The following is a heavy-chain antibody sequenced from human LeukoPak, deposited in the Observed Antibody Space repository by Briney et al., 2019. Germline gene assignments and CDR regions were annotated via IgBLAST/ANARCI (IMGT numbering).Heavy chain of an antibody. V-gene: IGHV3-23*01. Sequence: GGSLRLSCAASGFTFSSYAMSWVRQAPGKGLEWVSAFSGSGGRTYYADSVKGRFTISRDNSKSTLYLQMNSLRAEDTAVYYCATDLIHYYASGAKTWGQGTLVTVSS. CDR1: GFTFSSYA. J-gene: IGHJ5*02. D-gene: IGHD3-10*01. CDR2: FSGSGGRT. CDR3: ATDLIHYYASGAKT.